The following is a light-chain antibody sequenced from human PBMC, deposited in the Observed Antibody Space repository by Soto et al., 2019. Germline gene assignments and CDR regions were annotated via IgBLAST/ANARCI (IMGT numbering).Light chain of an antibody. CDR1: QSVSSNY. Sequence: EIVLTQSPGTLSLSPSERATLYCSSSQSVSSNYLAWYQQKPGQAPRLLIYGASTRATGIPDRFSGSGSGTDFTLTISRLEPEDSAVYYCQQYGSSPTWTFGQGTKVDIK. CDR3: QQYGSSPTWT. J-gene: IGKJ1*01. CDR2: GAS. V-gene: IGKV3-20*01.